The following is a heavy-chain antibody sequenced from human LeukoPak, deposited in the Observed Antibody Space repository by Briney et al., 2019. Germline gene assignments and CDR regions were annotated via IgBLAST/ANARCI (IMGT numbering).Heavy chain of an antibody. CDR3: ARSTLTTDYKYYGVDV. CDR1: GGPISSSNYY. V-gene: IGHV4-39*07. D-gene: IGHD4-17*01. J-gene: IGHJ6*02. CDR2: IHYSGIT. Sequence: TSETLSLTCTVSGGPISSSNYYWGWIRQPPGKGLEWIGTIHYSGITYYNPSLRSRVTISADTSKNQFSLRLTSVTAADTAVYNCARSTLTTDYKYYGVDVWGQGTTVTVSS.